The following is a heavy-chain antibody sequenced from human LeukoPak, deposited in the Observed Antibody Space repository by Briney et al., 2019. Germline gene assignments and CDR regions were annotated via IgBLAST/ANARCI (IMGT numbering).Heavy chain of an antibody. CDR2: VHNSGGS. D-gene: IGHD3-16*01. CDR3: ARQDRGAHQYYYMDF. V-gene: IGHV4-59*08. CDR1: GGSISRFF. Sequence: SETLSLTCSVSGGSISRFFWTWIRQSPGRGLEWIGYVHNSGGSNFIPSYNPSLKSRATISVETSKNQFSLQLTSVTAADTAVYYCARQDRGAHQYYYMDFWGKGTTVIVSS. J-gene: IGHJ6*03.